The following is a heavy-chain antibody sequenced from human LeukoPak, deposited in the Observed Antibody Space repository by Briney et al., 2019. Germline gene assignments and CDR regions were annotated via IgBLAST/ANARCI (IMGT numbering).Heavy chain of an antibody. CDR1: GFTFSSYS. Sequence: GGSLRLSCAASGFTFSSYSMNWVRQAPGKGLEWVSSISSSSSYIYYADSVKGRFTISRDNAKNSLYLQMNSLRAEDTAVYYCAKEGGGDSRYYFDYWAREPWSPSPQ. CDR3: AKEGGGDSRYYFDY. D-gene: IGHD2-21*02. CDR2: ISSSSSYI. V-gene: IGHV3-21*01. J-gene: IGHJ4*02.